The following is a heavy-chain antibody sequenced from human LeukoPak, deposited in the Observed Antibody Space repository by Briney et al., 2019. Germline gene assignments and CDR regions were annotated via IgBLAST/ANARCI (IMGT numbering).Heavy chain of an antibody. V-gene: IGHV3-23*01. Sequence: AGGSLRLSCAASGFTFSSYAVSWVRQAPGKGLEWVSAISGSGGSTYYADSVKGRFTISRDNSKNTLYLQMNSLRAEDTAVYYCTRDEGLVAGIWRAFDIWGQGTMVTVSS. D-gene: IGHD1-1*01. CDR2: ISGSGGST. CDR3: TRDEGLVAGIWRAFDI. J-gene: IGHJ3*02. CDR1: GFTFSSYA.